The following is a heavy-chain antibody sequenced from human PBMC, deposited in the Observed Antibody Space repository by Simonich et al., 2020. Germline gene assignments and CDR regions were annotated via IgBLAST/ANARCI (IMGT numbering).Heavy chain of an antibody. Sequence: QVQLVQSGAEVKKPGASVKVSCKASGYTFTGYYMHWLRQAPGQGLGGRGWINPNSGGTNNVQKFQGRVTMTRDTSISTAYMELSRLRSDDTAVYYCARDSYSSWYFDLWGRGTLVTVSS. CDR1: GYTFTGYY. CDR2: INPNSGGT. V-gene: IGHV1-2*02. D-gene: IGHD6-13*01. J-gene: IGHJ2*01. CDR3: ARDSYSSWYFDL.